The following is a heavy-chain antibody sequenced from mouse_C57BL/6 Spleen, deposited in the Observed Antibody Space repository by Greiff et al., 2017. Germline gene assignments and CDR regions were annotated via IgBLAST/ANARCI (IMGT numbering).Heavy chain of an antibody. V-gene: IGHV1-81*01. D-gene: IGHD1-1*01. Sequence: VQGVESGAELARPGASVKLSCKASGYTFTSYGISWVKQRTGQGLEWIGEIYPRSGNTYYNEKFKGKATLTADKSSSTAYMELRSLTSEDSAVYFCARWDYGSIYYFDYWGQGTTLTVSS. CDR3: ARWDYGSIYYFDY. CDR2: IYPRSGNT. CDR1: GYTFTSYG. J-gene: IGHJ2*01.